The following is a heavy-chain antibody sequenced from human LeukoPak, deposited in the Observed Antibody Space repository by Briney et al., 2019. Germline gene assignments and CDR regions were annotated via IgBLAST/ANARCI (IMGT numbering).Heavy chain of an antibody. V-gene: IGHV3-30*18. CDR2: ISYDGRNK. CDR1: EFTFNNHD. J-gene: IGHJ3*01. CDR3: AKPRDIDSWAFDV. D-gene: IGHD2-15*01. Sequence: GGSLRLSCAASEFTFNNHDMHWVRQAPGKGLEWVTAISYDGRNKYYADSVKGRFTISRDNSKNTLNLQMNSLRTEDTAVFYCAKPRDIDSWAFDVWGQGTMVTVSS.